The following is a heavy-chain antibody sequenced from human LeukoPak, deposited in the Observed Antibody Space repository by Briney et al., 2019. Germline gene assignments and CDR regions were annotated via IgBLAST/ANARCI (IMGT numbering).Heavy chain of an antibody. CDR1: GFTFSSYG. CDR2: IRYDGSNK. V-gene: IGHV3-30*02. Sequence: GGSLRLSCAASGFTFSSYGMHWVRQAPGKGLEWVAFIRYDGSNKYYADSVKGRFTISRDNSKNTLYLQMNSLRAEDTAVYYCARELLYGDSYDYWGQGTLVTVSS. D-gene: IGHD4-17*01. J-gene: IGHJ4*02. CDR3: ARELLYGDSYDY.